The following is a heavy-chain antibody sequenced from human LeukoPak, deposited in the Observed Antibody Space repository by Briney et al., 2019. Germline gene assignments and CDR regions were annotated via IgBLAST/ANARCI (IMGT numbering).Heavy chain of an antibody. CDR2: ISGSSGII. CDR1: GFTFNTYT. D-gene: IGHD5-12*01. J-gene: IGHJ4*02. CDR3: ARLPGLRLYYFDY. V-gene: IGHV3-48*01. Sequence: GGSLRLSCAASGFTFNTYTMNWVRQAPGKGLEWVSYISGSSGIIDYADSVRGRFTISRDNAKNSLYLQMNSLRAEDTAVYYCARLPGLRLYYFDYWGQGTLVTVSS.